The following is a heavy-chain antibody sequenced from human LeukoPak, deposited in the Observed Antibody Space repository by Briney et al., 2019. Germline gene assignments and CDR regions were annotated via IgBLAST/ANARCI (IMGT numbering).Heavy chain of an antibody. D-gene: IGHD6-13*01. V-gene: IGHV4-59*08. J-gene: IGHJ4*02. Sequence: SETLSLTCTVSGGSISSYYWSWIRQPPGKGLEWIGYIFYTGSTNYNPSLKSRVTISVDTSKNQFSLKLSSVTAADTAVYYCARMIAAAGEGDYFDYWGQGTLVTVSS. CDR1: GGSISSYY. CDR3: ARMIAAAGEGDYFDY. CDR2: IFYTGST.